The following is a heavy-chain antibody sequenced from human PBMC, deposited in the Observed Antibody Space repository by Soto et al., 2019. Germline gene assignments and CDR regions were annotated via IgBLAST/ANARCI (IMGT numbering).Heavy chain of an antibody. J-gene: IGHJ4*02. CDR3: ARVGYDSSGYYGPGRH. D-gene: IGHD3-22*01. CDR2: ISAYNGNT. V-gene: IGHV1-18*01. CDR1: GYTFTSYG. Sequence: ASVKVSCKTSGYTFTSYGISWVRQAPGQGLEWMGWISAYNGNTNYAQKLQGRVTMTTDTSTSTAYMELRSLRSDDTAVYYCARVGYDSSGYYGPGRHWGQGTLVTVSS.